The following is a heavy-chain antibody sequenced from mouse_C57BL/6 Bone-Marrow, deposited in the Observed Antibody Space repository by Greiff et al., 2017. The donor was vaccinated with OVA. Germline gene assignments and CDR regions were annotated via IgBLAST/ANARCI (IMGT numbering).Heavy chain of an antibody. J-gene: IGHJ3*01. D-gene: IGHD3-2*02. CDR1: GYTFTSYW. Sequence: QVQLKQPGAELVMPGASVKLSCKASGYTFTSYWMHWVKQRPGQGLEWIGEIDPSDSYTNYNQKFKGKSTLTVDKSSSTAYMQLSSLTSEDSAVYYCARTTDQAGFAYWGQGTLVTVSA. CDR2: IDPSDSYT. CDR3: ARTTDQAGFAY. V-gene: IGHV1-69*01.